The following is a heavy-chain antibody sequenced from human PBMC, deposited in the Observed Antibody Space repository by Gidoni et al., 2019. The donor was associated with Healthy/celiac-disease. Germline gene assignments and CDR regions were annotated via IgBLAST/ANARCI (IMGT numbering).Heavy chain of an antibody. V-gene: IGHV1-69*04. CDR2: IIPILGIA. J-gene: IGHJ4*02. D-gene: IGHD4-4*01. CDR1: GGTFSSYA. Sequence: VQLVQSGAEVKKPGSSVKLSCQASGGTFSSYAISWVRQAPGQGLEWMGRIIPILGIANYAQKFQGRVTITADKSTSTAYMELSSLRSEDTAVYYCARAHDYSNYVGWGQGTLVTVSS. CDR3: ARAHDYSNYVG.